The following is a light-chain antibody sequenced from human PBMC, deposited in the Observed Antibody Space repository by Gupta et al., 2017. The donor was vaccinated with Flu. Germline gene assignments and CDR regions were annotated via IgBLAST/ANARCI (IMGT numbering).Light chain of an antibody. CDR3: QESYSNSALT. CDR1: QSISTY. CDR2: AAS. V-gene: IGKV1-39*01. J-gene: IGKJ1*01. Sequence: DTQMTQSPTSLSPYLGDIVTITCRASQSISTYSNWYQQKPGKAPTLLIYAASSLQSGVPSRFSGSGSGTDFTLTISSLQPEDLATYYCQESYSNSALTFGQGTKVDIK.